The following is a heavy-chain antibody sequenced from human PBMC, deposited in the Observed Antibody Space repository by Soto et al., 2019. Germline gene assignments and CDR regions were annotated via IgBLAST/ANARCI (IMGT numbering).Heavy chain of an antibody. CDR2: TSYDGNNE. J-gene: IGHJ4*02. CDR3: AKDKGVFNWATSYFDY. CDR1: GFTFSNYA. V-gene: IGHV3-30*18. D-gene: IGHD1-1*01. Sequence: GALRLSCAASGFTFSNYAMHWVRQAPGKGLEWVALTSYDGNNEYYTDSVKGRFAISRDNSKNTLFLQMNSPRPEDTAVYYCAKDKGVFNWATSYFDYWGQGALVTVSS.